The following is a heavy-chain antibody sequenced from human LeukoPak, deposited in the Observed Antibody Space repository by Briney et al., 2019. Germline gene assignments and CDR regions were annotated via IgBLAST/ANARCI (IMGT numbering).Heavy chain of an antibody. CDR2: INPSGGSV. J-gene: IGHJ6*02. Sequence: ASVKVSCKASGDTFINYYMHWVRQAPGQGLEWMGIINPSGGSVSYAQKFQGRVTMTRDTSTSTVYMDLSRLRSDDTAVYYCARNIVVVPAAMGRNYYYYYGMDVWGQGTTVTVSS. CDR3: ARNIVVVPAAMGRNYYYYYGMDV. D-gene: IGHD2-2*01. CDR1: GDTFINYY. V-gene: IGHV1-46*01.